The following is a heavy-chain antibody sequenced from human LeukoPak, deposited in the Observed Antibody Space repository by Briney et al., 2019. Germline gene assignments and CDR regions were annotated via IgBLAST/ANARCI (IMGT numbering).Heavy chain of an antibody. D-gene: IGHD3-3*01. J-gene: IGHJ4*02. CDR2: IWYGGSNK. V-gene: IGHV3-33*08. Sequence: GGSLRLSCAASGFTFSSYGMHWVRQAPGKGLEWVAVIWYGGSNKYYADSVKGRFTISRDNSKNTLYLQMNSLRAEDMAVYYCARGGYDFWSGYSTYYFDYWGQGTLVTVSS. CDR1: GFTFSSYG. CDR3: ARGGYDFWSGYSTYYFDY.